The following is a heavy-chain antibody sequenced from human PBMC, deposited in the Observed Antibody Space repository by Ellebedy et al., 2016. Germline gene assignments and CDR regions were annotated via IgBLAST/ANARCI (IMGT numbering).Heavy chain of an antibody. V-gene: IGHV3-74*01. Sequence: GESLKISCAASGFTFSYYWMHWVRQAQGKGLVWVSRTTSDGSTTSYADSVRGRFTISSDNAKNRLYLQMNSLRAEDTAVYYCARDGMATDYYYSMDGWGKGTTVTVSS. CDR1: GFTFSYYW. CDR2: TTSDGSTT. CDR3: ARDGMATDYYYSMDG. J-gene: IGHJ6*03. D-gene: IGHD5-24*01.